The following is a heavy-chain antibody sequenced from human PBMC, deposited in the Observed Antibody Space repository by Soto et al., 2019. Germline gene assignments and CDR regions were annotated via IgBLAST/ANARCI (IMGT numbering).Heavy chain of an antibody. V-gene: IGHV4-38-2*01. CDR1: GYSISSGYY. CDR2: IYHSGST. D-gene: IGHD3-22*01. CDR3: ARANYYDSSGPGGRAFDI. Sequence: PSETLSLTCAVSGYSISSGYYCGCIRQPPGKGLEWIGSIYHSGSTYYNPSLKSRVTISVDTSKNQSSLKLSSVTAADTAVYYCARANYYDSSGPGGRAFDIWGQGTMVTVSS. J-gene: IGHJ3*02.